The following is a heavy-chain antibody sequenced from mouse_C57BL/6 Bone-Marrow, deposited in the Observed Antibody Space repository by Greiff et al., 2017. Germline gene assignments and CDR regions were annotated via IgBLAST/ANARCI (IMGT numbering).Heavy chain of an antibody. V-gene: IGHV1-64*01. CDR3: AREIYYYGSSYFDY. CDR2: IHPNSGST. D-gene: IGHD1-1*01. CDR1: GYTFTSYW. Sequence: QVQLQQPGAELVKPGASVKLSCKASGYTFTSYWMHWVKQRPGQGLEWIGMIHPNSGSTNYNEKFKSKATLTVDKSSSTAYMQLISLTSEDSAVYYCAREIYYYGSSYFDYWGQGTTLTVSS. J-gene: IGHJ2*01.